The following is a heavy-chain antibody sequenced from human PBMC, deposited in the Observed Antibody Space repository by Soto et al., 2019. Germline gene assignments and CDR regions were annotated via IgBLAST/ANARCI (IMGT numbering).Heavy chain of an antibody. CDR1: GYTFTSYD. J-gene: IGHJ3*02. CDR2: MNPNSGNT. D-gene: IGHD3-16*02. V-gene: IGHV1-8*01. Sequence: AAVKVSCKASGYTFTSYDINWVRQATGQGLEWMGWMNPNSGNTGYAQKFQGRVTMTRNTSISTAYMELSSLRSEDTAVYYCARXKYYDYVWGSYRRAFDIWGQGTMVTVSS. CDR3: ARXKYYDYVWGSYRRAFDI.